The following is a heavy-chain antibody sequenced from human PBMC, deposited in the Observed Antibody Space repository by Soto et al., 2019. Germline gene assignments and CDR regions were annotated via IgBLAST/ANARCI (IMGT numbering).Heavy chain of an antibody. CDR2: IITIFGSA. V-gene: IGHV1-69*01. CDR3: ARAPRDSSGYTFDY. CDR1: GGTFGSYA. J-gene: IGHJ4*02. D-gene: IGHD3-22*01. Sequence: QVQLVQSGAEVKKPGSSGKVSCKASGGTFGSYAISWVRQAPGQGLEWMGGIITIFGSANYAQKFQGRVTITADESTGTAYMELRSLRSDDTAVYYCARAPRDSSGYTFDYWGQGTLVTVSS.